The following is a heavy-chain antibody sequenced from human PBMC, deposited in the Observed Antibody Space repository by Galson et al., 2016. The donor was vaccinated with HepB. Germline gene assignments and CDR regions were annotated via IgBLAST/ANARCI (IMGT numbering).Heavy chain of an antibody. CDR1: GYPFNFYW. J-gene: IGHJ4*02. D-gene: IGHD1-1*01. V-gene: IGHV3-74*01. CDR3: TKDLTGRQDS. Sequence: SLRLSCAGSGYPFNFYWMHWVRQAPGKGLVWASRINVAGTTTSYADSVKGRFTISRDNAKNTLYLQMNSLRAEDTAVYYCTKDLTGRQDSWGQGTLVTVAS. CDR2: INVAGTTT.